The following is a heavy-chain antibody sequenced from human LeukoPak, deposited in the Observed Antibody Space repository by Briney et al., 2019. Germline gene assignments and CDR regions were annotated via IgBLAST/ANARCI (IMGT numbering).Heavy chain of an antibody. CDR2: INHSGST. V-gene: IGHV4-34*01. CDR1: GGSFSGYY. D-gene: IGHD2-2*01. J-gene: IGHJ6*03. CDR3: ARCLVVPRYYYYYMDV. Sequence: PSETLSLTCAVYGGSFSGYYWSWIRQPPGKGLEWIGEINHSGSTNYNPSLKSRVTISVDTSKNQFSLKLSSVTAADAAVYYCARCLVVPRYYYYYMDVWGKGTTVTVSS.